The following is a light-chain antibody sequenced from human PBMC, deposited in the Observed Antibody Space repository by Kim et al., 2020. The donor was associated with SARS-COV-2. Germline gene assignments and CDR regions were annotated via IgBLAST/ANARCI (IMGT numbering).Light chain of an antibody. CDR1: GLGNKY. J-gene: IGLJ1*01. CDR3: QAWDNSAGV. CDR2: QDS. Sequence: SYELTQPPSVSVSPGQTASITCSGDGLGNKYASWYQQRSSQSPVLVIYQDSKRPSGIPERFSGSNSGNTATLTISGTQAMDEADYYCQAWDNSAGVFGTGTKVTVL. V-gene: IGLV3-1*01.